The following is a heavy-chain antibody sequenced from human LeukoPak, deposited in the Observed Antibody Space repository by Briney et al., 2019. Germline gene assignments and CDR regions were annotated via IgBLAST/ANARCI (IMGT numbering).Heavy chain of an antibody. D-gene: IGHD3-16*01. CDR1: GFTFSNFD. CDR2: ISDSGGGT. Sequence: GGSLRLSCTASGFTFSNFDMSWARQAPGKGLQWVSAISDSGGGTFYADSVKGRFTISRDNSKNTLYLQMNSLRAEDTAVYYCAKVGVGWVAFEYWGQGTLVTVSS. J-gene: IGHJ4*02. V-gene: IGHV3-23*01. CDR3: AKVGVGWVAFEY.